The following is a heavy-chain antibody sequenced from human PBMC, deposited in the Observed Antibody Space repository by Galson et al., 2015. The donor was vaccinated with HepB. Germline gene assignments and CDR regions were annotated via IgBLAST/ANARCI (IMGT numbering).Heavy chain of an antibody. CDR3: TTDVYFSSYWSWLDP. V-gene: IGHV3-15*01. D-gene: IGHD2-2*01. CDR1: GFAFNNAW. J-gene: IGHJ5*02. CDR2: IKSETDGGTT. Sequence: SLRLSCAASGFAFNNAWMNWVRQAPGKGLEWVGRIKSETDGGTTEYAAPVKGRFTISRDDSRNTLYLQMHSLKTDDTAVYYCTTDVYFSSYWSWLDPWGQGTLVTVSS.